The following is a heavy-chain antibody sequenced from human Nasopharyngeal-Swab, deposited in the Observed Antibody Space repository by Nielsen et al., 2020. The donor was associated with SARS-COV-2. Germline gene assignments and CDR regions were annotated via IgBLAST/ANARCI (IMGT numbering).Heavy chain of an antibody. J-gene: IGHJ4*02. V-gene: IGHV4-61*01. CDR2: IYYGETT. CDR1: GDSFNSGSYY. Sequence: SETLSLTCTVSGDSFNSGSYYWSWVRQPPGKGLEWIGYIYYGETTNYNPSLKSRVTISVDTSKNQFSLRLRSVTAADTAVYYCARGVGWYYFDYWGQGTLVTVSS. CDR3: ARGVGWYYFDY. D-gene: IGHD2-2*01.